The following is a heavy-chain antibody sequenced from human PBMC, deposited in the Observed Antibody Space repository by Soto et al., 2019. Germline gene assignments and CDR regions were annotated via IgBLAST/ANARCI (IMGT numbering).Heavy chain of an antibody. CDR3: AGSSGYYLRRPFDY. CDR1: GGSFSGYY. CDR2: INHSGST. J-gene: IGHJ4*02. D-gene: IGHD3-22*01. Sequence: QVQLQQWGAGLLKPSETLSLTCAVYGGSFSGYYWSWIRQPPGKGLEWIGEINHSGSTNYNPSLKSRVTVSVATSKNQFSLKLRSVTAADTAVYYCAGSSGYYLRRPFDYWGQGTLVTVSS. V-gene: IGHV4-34*01.